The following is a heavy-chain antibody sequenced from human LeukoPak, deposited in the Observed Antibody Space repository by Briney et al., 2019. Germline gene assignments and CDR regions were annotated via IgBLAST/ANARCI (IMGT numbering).Heavy chain of an antibody. CDR2: IIPIFGTA. Sequence: GASVKVSCKASGYTFTSYDINWVRQATGQGLEWMGGIIPIFGTANYAQKFQGRVTITADESTSTAYMELSSLRSEDTAVYYCAREGSGRGIDYWGQGTLVTVSS. V-gene: IGHV1-69*13. D-gene: IGHD2-15*01. CDR1: GYTFTSYD. CDR3: AREGSGRGIDY. J-gene: IGHJ4*02.